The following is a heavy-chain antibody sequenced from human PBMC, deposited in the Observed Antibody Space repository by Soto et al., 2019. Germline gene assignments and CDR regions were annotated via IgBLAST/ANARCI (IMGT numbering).Heavy chain of an antibody. V-gene: IGHV1-3*01. CDR1: GYTFTSYA. CDR2: INAGNGNT. D-gene: IGHD2-21*02. J-gene: IGHJ4*02. Sequence: ASVKVSCKASGYTFTSYAMHLVRQAPGQRLEWMGWINAGNGNTKYSQKFQGRVTITRDTSASTAYMELSSLRSEDTAVYYCARRCAYCGGDCYSYWGQGTLVTVSS. CDR3: ARRCAYCGGDCYSY.